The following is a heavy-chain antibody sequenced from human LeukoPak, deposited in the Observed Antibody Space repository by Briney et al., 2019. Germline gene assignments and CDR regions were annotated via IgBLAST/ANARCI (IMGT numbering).Heavy chain of an antibody. J-gene: IGHJ3*02. D-gene: IGHD4-17*01. CDR2: ISSSSSTI. V-gene: IGHV3-48*01. CDR1: GFTFSSYS. CDR3: ATANYGDYVGAFDI. Sequence: GGSLRLSCAASGFTFSSYSMNWVRQAPGKGLEWVSYISSSSSTIYYADSVKGRFTISRDNAKNSLYLQMNSLRSEDTAVYYCATANYGDYVGAFDIWGQGTMVTVSS.